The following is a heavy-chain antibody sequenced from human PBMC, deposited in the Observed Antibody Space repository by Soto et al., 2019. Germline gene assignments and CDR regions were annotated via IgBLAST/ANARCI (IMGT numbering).Heavy chain of an antibody. CDR3: AKGHPHKYSGSCLVDY. D-gene: IGHD1-26*01. CDR1: GFTFSSYA. V-gene: IGHV3-23*01. Sequence: GGSLRLSCAASGFTFSSYAMSWVRQAPGKGLEWVSAISGSGGSTYYADSVKGRSTISRDNSKNTLYLQMNSLRAEDTAVYYCAKGHPHKYSGSCLVDYWGQGTLVTVSS. J-gene: IGHJ4*02. CDR2: ISGSGGST.